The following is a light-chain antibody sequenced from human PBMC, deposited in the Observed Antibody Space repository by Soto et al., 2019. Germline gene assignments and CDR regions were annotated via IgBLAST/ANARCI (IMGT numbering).Light chain of an antibody. Sequence: DIESTEPLSFLSASVGDRLTISYPVSQGISSHLAWYQQKPGKAPKLLIYDASTLQSEAPSRFSGSGSGTEFTLTIGSLLPDDFATYHCQELKSFPLSFGQGTQIQIK. CDR1: QGISSH. J-gene: IGKJ5*01. V-gene: IGKV1-9*01. CDR3: QELKSFPLS. CDR2: DAS.